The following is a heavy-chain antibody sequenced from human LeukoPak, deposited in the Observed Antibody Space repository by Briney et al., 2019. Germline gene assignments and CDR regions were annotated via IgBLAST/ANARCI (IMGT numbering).Heavy chain of an antibody. D-gene: IGHD3-16*01. CDR1: GGSISSGVYY. J-gene: IGHJ3*02. CDR3: ARPLDTSLANPFDI. V-gene: IGHV4-30-2*03. Sequence: SEPLSLTCTGSGGSISSGVYYWSWIRQPPGKGLEWIRYIYHSGSTYYNPSLKSRVTISLDTSTNQFSLRLTSVTAADTAVYYCARPLDTSLANPFDIWGHGTMVTVSS. CDR2: IYHSGST.